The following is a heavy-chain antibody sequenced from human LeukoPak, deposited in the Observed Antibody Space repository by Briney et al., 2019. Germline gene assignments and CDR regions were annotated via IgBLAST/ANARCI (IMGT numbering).Heavy chain of an antibody. CDR1: GGSFSGYY. J-gene: IGHJ4*02. CDR3: ARPHPNDYSNPLDY. V-gene: IGHV4-34*01. D-gene: IGHD4-11*01. CDR2: INHSGST. Sequence: KPSETLSLTCAVYGGSFSGYYWSWIRQPPGKGLEWIGEINHSGSTNYNPSLKSRVTISVDTSKNQFSLKLSSVTAADTAVYYCARPHPNDYSNPLDYWGQGTLVTVSS.